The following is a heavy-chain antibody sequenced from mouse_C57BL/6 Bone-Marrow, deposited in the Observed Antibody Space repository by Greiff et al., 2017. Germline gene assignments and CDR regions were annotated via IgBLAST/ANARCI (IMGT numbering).Heavy chain of an antibody. CDR2: IYPGSGST. CDR3: AREEYYYGSSPLVFFAY. CDR1: GYTFTSYW. Sequence: QVQLQQPGAELVKPGASVKMSCKASGYTFTSYWITWVKQRPGQGLEWIGDIYPGSGSTNYNEKFKSKATLTVDTSSSTAYMQLSSLTSEDSAVYYCAREEYYYGSSPLVFFAYWGQGTLVTVSA. J-gene: IGHJ3*01. V-gene: IGHV1-55*01. D-gene: IGHD1-1*01.